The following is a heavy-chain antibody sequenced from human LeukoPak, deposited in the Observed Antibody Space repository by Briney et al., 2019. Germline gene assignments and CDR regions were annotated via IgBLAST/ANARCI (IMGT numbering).Heavy chain of an antibody. CDR3: ARVAAMAGIGWGDFDY. CDR1: GYTFTGYY. J-gene: IGHJ4*02. D-gene: IGHD5-24*01. CDR2: IDPNSGGT. V-gene: IGHV1-2*02. Sequence: ASVKVSCKTSGYTFTGYYLHWVRQAPGQGLEWMGWIDPNSGGTNYAQNFQGRVTMTRDTSINTAYMELSSLRSDDTAVYYCARVAAMAGIGWGDFDYWGQGTLVTVSS.